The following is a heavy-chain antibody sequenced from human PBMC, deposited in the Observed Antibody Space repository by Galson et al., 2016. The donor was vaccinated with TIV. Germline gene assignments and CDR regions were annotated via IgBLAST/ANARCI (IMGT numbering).Heavy chain of an antibody. D-gene: IGHD2-21*02. J-gene: IGHJ4*02. V-gene: IGHV3-20*04. Sequence: SLRLSCAASGFTFDDHGMSWVRQGPGKGLEWVSSINWNGGATSYADSVKGRFTISRDNAKNFLYLQMNSLRAEDTAFYYGVREVACGGACYYFDYWGQGNLVTVSS. CDR3: VREVACGGACYYFDY. CDR2: INWNGGAT. CDR1: GFTFDDHG.